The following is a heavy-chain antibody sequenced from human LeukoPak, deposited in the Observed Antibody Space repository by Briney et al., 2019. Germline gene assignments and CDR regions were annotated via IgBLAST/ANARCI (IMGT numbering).Heavy chain of an antibody. CDR1: GFTFSSYA. V-gene: IGHV3-30*04. CDR2: ISYDGSNK. Sequence: GGSLRPSCAASGFTFSSYAMHWVRQAPGKGLEWVAVISYDGSNKYYADSVKGRFTISRDNSKNTLYLQMNSLRAEDTAVYYCAREVVPGGDYYYGMDVWGQGTTVTVSS. D-gene: IGHD2-15*01. J-gene: IGHJ6*02. CDR3: AREVVPGGDYYYGMDV.